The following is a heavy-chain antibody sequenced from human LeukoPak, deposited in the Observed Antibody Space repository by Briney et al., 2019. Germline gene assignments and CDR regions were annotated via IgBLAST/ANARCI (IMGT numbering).Heavy chain of an antibody. Sequence: PSETLSLTCTVSGGSISSSSYYWGWIRQPPGKGLEWIGEINHSGSTNYNPSLKSRVTISVDTSKNQFSLKLSSVTAADTAVYYCASSWGSDYEAFDIWGQGTMVTVSS. J-gene: IGHJ3*02. D-gene: IGHD4-17*01. CDR1: GGSISSSSYY. CDR2: INHSGST. V-gene: IGHV4-39*07. CDR3: ASSWGSDYEAFDI.